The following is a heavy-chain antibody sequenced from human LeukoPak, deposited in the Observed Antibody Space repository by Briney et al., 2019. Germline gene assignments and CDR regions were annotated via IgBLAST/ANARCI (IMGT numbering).Heavy chain of an antibody. V-gene: IGHV4-39*01. D-gene: IGHD4-17*01. CDR2: IYYSGST. Sequence: PSETLSLTCTVSGGSISSSSYYWGWIRQPPGKGLEWIGSIYYSGSTYYNPSLKSRVTISVDTSKNQLSLKLSSVTAADTAVYYCARLRGGDYGDYYYFDYWGQGTLVTVSS. J-gene: IGHJ4*02. CDR1: GGSISSSSYY. CDR3: ARLRGGDYGDYYYFDY.